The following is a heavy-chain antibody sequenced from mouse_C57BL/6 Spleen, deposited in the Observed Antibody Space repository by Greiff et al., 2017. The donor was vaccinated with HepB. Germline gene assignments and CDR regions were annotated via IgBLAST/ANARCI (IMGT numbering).Heavy chain of an antibody. D-gene: IGHD1-1*01. Sequence: VQLQQPGAELVRPGSSVKLSCKASGYTFTSYWMHWVKQRPIQGLEWIGNIDPSDSETHYNQKFKDKATLTVDKSSSTAYMQLSSLTSEDSAVYYCAIITTVVDLFDYWGQGTTLTVSS. CDR3: AIITTVVDLFDY. J-gene: IGHJ2*01. CDR2: IDPSDSET. CDR1: GYTFTSYW. V-gene: IGHV1-52*01.